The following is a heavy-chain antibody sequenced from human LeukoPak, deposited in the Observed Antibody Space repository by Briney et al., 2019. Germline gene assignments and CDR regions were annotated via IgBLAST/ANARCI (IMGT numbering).Heavy chain of an antibody. CDR1: GGSISSYY. V-gene: IGHV4-59*01. CDR3: ARGGASSRYFDF. CDR2: IYYSGST. D-gene: IGHD6-13*01. Sequence: SETLSLTCTVSGGSISSYYWSWIRQPPGKGLEWIGYIYYSGSTNYNPSLKSRVTISVDTSKNQFSLKLSSVTAADTAVYYCARGGASSRYFDFWGQGTLVTVSS. J-gene: IGHJ4*02.